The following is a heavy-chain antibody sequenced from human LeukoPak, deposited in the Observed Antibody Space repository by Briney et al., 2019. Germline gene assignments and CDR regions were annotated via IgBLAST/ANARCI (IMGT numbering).Heavy chain of an antibody. V-gene: IGHV3-74*01. CDR1: GFTFSRYW. D-gene: IGHD6-19*01. Sequence: GGSVRLSCAASGFTFSRYWMHWVRQAPGKGLVWVSRINTDGRTITYADSVKGRFTISRDNSMNTLFLQMHRLRTEDTGVYFCAKPIWGAAVAGAYFDYWGQGTLVTVSS. CDR3: AKPIWGAAVAGAYFDY. J-gene: IGHJ4*02. CDR2: INTDGRTI.